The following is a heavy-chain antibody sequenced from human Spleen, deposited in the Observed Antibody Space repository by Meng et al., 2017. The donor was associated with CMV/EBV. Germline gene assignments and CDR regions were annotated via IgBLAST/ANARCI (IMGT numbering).Heavy chain of an antibody. D-gene: IGHD2-2*02. CDR1: GGSISSGGYY. V-gene: IGHV4-31*02. CDR3: ARGGGYKFHFDF. Sequence: GSGGSISSGGYYWSWIRKHPGKGLEWIGFIYNTRYTYYNPSLKSRVTISEGTSKNQLSLEMTSVTAADTAVYYCARGGGYKFHFDFWGLGTLVTVSS. J-gene: IGHJ4*02. CDR2: IYNTRYT.